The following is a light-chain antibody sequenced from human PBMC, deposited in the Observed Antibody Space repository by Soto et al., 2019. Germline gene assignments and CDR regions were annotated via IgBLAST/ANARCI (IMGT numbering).Light chain of an antibody. J-gene: IGKJ4*01. CDR2: DTS. Sequence: EIVLTQSPGTLSLSPGERATLSCRASQSVSNNYLAWYQQKPGQTPRLLIYDTSTRATGVPARFSGSRSGTEFTLTINSLQSEDFAVYYCQRYNNWPLTFGGGTKV. CDR3: QRYNNWPLT. CDR1: QSVSNN. V-gene: IGKV3-15*01.